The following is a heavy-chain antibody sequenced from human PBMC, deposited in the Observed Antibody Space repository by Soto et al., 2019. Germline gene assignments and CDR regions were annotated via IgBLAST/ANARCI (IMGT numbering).Heavy chain of an antibody. CDR1: GFTFSSYA. D-gene: IGHD3-9*01. J-gene: IGHJ4*02. CDR3: AKDPRLRYFDWLSHYFDY. V-gene: IGHV3-23*01. Sequence: GGSLRLSCAASGFTFSSYAMSWVRQAPGKGLEWVSAISGSGGSTYYADSVKGRFTISRDNSKNTLYLQMNSLRAEDTAVYYCAKDPRLRYFDWLSHYFDYWGQGTLVTVSS. CDR2: ISGSGGST.